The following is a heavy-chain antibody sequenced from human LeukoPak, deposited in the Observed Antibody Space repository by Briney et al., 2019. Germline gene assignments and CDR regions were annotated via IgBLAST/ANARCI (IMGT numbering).Heavy chain of an antibody. Sequence: SVKVSCKASGGTFSSYAISWVRQAPGQGLEWMGGIIPIFGTANYAQKFQGRVTITADKSTSTAYMELSSLRSEDTAVYYCARDSPYGDYIYYWGQGTLVTVSS. CDR2: IIPIFGTA. CDR1: GGTFSSYA. V-gene: IGHV1-69*06. J-gene: IGHJ4*02. D-gene: IGHD4-17*01. CDR3: ARDSPYGDYIYY.